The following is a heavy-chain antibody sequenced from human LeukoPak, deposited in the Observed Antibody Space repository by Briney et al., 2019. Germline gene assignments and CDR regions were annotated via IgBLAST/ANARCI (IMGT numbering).Heavy chain of an antibody. CDR3: ATCRDEFGVYGFTS. Sequence: PSETLSLTCTVSGGSISSSSYYWSWIRQPPGKGLECIGYIYNSGSTKYNPSLKRRVTISVDTSKNLFSLKLTSVTAADTAVYYCATCRDEFGVYGFTSWGQGTLVTVCS. D-gene: IGHD5/OR15-5a*01. J-gene: IGHJ5*02. CDR1: GGSISSSSYY. V-gene: IGHV4-61*01. CDR2: IYNSGST.